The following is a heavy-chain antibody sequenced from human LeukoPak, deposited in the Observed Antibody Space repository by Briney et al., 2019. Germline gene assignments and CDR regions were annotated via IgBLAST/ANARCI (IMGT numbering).Heavy chain of an antibody. V-gene: IGHV3-66*01. CDR1: GFIFTSNH. CDR2: IYINAGTT. D-gene: IGHD1-1*01. CDR3: ARDGSNFYFDY. Sequence: PGGSLRLSCAASGFIFTSNHMNWVRQTPGKGLEWVSIIYINAGTTHYADSVKGRFIISRDNTQNTMYLQMNYLRADDSAVYYCARDGSNFYFDYWGQGALVTVSS. J-gene: IGHJ4*02.